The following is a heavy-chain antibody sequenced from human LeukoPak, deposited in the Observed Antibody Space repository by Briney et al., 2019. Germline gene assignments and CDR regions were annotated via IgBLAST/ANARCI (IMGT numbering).Heavy chain of an antibody. CDR3: ARRYSGPGLAFDP. J-gene: IGHJ5*02. Sequence: SETLSLTCTVSGGSISSYYWSWIRQPPGKGLEWIGYIYYSGSTNYNPSLKSRVTISVDTSKNQFSLKLSSVTAADTAVYYCARRYSGPGLAFDPWGQGTLVTVSS. D-gene: IGHD1-26*01. V-gene: IGHV4-59*08. CDR2: IYYSGST. CDR1: GGSISSYY.